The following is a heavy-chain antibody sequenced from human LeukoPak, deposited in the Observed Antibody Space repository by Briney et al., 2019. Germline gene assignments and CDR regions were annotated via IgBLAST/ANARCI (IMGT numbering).Heavy chain of an antibody. CDR2: ASSSGSTI. Sequence: GGSLRLSCAASGFTFSSYEMNWVRQAPGKGLEWVSYASSSGSTIYYADSVKGRFTISRDNAKNSLYLQMNSLRAEDTAAYYCARDYGRENYYYYGMDVWGQGTTVTVSS. CDR1: GFTFSSYE. D-gene: IGHD3-10*01. J-gene: IGHJ6*02. V-gene: IGHV3-48*03. CDR3: ARDYGRENYYYYGMDV.